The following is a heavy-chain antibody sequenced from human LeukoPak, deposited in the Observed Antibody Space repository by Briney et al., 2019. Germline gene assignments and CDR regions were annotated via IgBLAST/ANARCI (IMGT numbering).Heavy chain of an antibody. Sequence: SVKVSCKASGGTFSSYAISWVRQAPGQGLEWMGRIIPILGIANYAQKFQGRVTITADKSTSTAYMELSSLRSEDTAVCYCARDHSGGLEFDYWGQGTLVTVSS. J-gene: IGHJ4*02. CDR2: IIPILGIA. CDR1: GGTFSSYA. CDR3: ARDHSGGLEFDY. D-gene: IGHD3-10*01. V-gene: IGHV1-69*04.